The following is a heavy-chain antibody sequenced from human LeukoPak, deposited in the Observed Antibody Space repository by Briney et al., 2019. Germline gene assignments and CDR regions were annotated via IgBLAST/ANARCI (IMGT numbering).Heavy chain of an antibody. Sequence: PSETLSLTCTVSGGSISSSSYYWSWIRQPPGKGLEWIGNIYYSGSTYYTPSIKSPVTISVDTTKNQFSLNLSTVTDTAMSVYYCARDRGYGSGSQWGQGTLVTVSS. CDR3: ARDRGYGSGSQ. CDR1: GGSISSSSYY. CDR2: IYYSGST. V-gene: IGHV4-39*07. J-gene: IGHJ4*02. D-gene: IGHD3-10*01.